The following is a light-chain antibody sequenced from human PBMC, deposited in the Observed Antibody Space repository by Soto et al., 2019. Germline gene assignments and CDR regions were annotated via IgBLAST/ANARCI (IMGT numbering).Light chain of an antibody. CDR2: ATF. CDR1: QGIRNY. CDR3: QQYNSYPRT. Sequence: DIQMTQSPSSLSASVGDRVTITCRASQGIRNYLAWFQQRPGKAPRALIYATFKLQGGVPSKFSGSGSGTDFTLTISSLQPEDFAPYYCQQYNSYPRTFGQRTKVEIK. J-gene: IGKJ1*01. V-gene: IGKV1-16*02.